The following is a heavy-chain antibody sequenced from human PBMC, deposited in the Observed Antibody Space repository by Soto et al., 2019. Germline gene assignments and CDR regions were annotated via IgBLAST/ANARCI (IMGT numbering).Heavy chain of an antibody. CDR2: ISYDGSNK. CDR3: AKDAVYNEGLWLMDH. CDR1: GFTFINYA. J-gene: IGHJ4*02. Sequence: PGGSLILSCVSSGFTFINYAMNWVRQAPGKGLEWVAVISYDGSNKYYADSVKGRITISRENSRNTLYLQMNNLRAEDTAMYYCAKDAVYNEGLWLMDHWGQGTQGTGS. V-gene: IGHV3-30-3*02. D-gene: IGHD2-21*01.